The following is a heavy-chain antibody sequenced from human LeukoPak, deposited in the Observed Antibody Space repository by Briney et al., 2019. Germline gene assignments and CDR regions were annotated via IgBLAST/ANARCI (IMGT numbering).Heavy chain of an antibody. D-gene: IGHD3-22*01. J-gene: IGHJ4*02. CDR1: GGSFSGYY. CDR3: ARGRRYYDSSGYRYDY. Sequence: PSETLSLTCAVYGGSFSGYYWSWIRQPPGKGLEWIGEINHSGSTNYNPSPKSRVTISVDTSKNQFSLKLSSVTAADTAVYYCARGRRYYDSSGYRYDYWGQGTLVTVSS. CDR2: INHSGST. V-gene: IGHV4-34*01.